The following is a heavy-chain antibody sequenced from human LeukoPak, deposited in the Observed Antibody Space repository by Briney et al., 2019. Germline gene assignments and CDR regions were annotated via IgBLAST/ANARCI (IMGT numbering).Heavy chain of an antibody. CDR1: GGSISSYY. CDR3: ARRGSSSPTGYSYYYMDV. Sequence: SETLSLTCTVSGGSISSYYWSWIRQPPGKGLEWIGYIHYSGSTNYNPSLNSRGSMSVDTSKNQFSLKLTSVTAADTAVYYCARRGSSSPTGYSYYYMDVWGIGTTVTVPS. V-gene: IGHV4-59*08. CDR2: IHYSGST. D-gene: IGHD6-6*01. J-gene: IGHJ6*03.